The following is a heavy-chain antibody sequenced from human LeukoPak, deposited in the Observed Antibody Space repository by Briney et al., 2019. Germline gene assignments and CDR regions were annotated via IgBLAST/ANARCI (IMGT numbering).Heavy chain of an antibody. Sequence: GASVKVSCKVSGYTLTELSMHWVRQAPGKGLEWMGDFDPEDGETIYAQKFQGRVTMTEDTSTDTAYMELSSLRSEDTAVYYCATDLIAVAGTNFQYWGQGTLVTVSS. V-gene: IGHV1-24*01. CDR1: GYTLTELS. CDR2: FDPEDGET. CDR3: ATDLIAVAGTNFQY. J-gene: IGHJ4*02. D-gene: IGHD6-19*01.